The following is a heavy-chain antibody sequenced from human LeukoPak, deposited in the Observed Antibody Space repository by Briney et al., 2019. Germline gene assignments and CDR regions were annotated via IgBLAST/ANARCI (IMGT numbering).Heavy chain of an antibody. CDR3: ARVGRGDYTWGSYSCDH. CDR2: ISYSGNT. D-gene: IGHD3-16*01. J-gene: IGHJ4*02. Sequence: SETLSLTCTVSGDSISSYHWSWIRQPPGKGLEWIGYISYSGNTNYNPSLKSRVTISVDTSKNQFSLKLSSVTAADTAVYYCARVGRGDYTWGSYSCDHWGQGTPVTVSS. CDR1: GDSISSYH. V-gene: IGHV4-59*01.